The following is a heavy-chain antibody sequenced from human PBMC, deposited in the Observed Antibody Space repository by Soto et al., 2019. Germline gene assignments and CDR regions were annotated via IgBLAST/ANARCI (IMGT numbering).Heavy chain of an antibody. CDR1: GYTSTSYD. Sequence: ASVKVSCKASGYTSTSYDINWVRQATGQGLEWMGWMNPNSGNTGYAQKFQGRVTMTRNTSISTAYMELSSLRSEDTAVYYCARAGVWSGYYLYYYYYYMDVWGKGTTVTV. CDR2: MNPNSGNT. V-gene: IGHV1-8*01. D-gene: IGHD3-3*01. J-gene: IGHJ6*03. CDR3: ARAGVWSGYYLYYYYYYMDV.